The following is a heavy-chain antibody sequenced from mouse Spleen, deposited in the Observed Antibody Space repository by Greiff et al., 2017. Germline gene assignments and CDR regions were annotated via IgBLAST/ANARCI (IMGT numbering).Heavy chain of an antibody. V-gene: IGHV1-69*01. Sequence: QVQLQQPGAELVMPGASVKLSCKASGYTFTSYWMHWVKQRPGQGLEWIGEIDPSDSYTNYNQKFKGKATLTVDKSSSTAYMQLSSLTSEDSAVYYCARGSPYSNWYFDVWGAGTTVTVSS. CDR1: GYTFTSYW. CDR3: ARGSPYSNWYFDV. CDR2: IDPSDSYT. J-gene: IGHJ1*01. D-gene: IGHD2-5*01.